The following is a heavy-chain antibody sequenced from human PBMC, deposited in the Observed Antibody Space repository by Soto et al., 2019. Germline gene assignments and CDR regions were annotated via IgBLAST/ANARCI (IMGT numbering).Heavy chain of an antibody. Sequence: QVQLVESGGGVVQPGRSLRLSCAASGFTFSSYAMHWVRQAPSKGLEWVAVISYDGSDKYYADSMKGRFIISRDNSKNTLYLQMNSLRAEDTAVYYCAKDRRPGVVVTGIVDYWGQGTLVTVSS. D-gene: IGHD2-21*02. CDR2: ISYDGSDK. J-gene: IGHJ4*02. CDR1: GFTFSSYA. CDR3: AKDRRPGVVVTGIVDY. V-gene: IGHV3-30*18.